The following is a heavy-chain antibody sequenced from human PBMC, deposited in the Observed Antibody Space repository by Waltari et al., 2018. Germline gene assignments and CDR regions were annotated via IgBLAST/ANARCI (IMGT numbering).Heavy chain of an antibody. CDR2: VSSGGSNI. J-gene: IGHJ3*02. CDR1: GFTFSSYE. V-gene: IGHV3-48*03. Sequence: EVQLVESGGGLVQPGGSLRLSCAASGFTFSSYEMNWVRQAPGKGLGWVSYVSSGGSNIYYADSVKGRFTISRDNAKNSLYLQMNSLRAEDTAVYYCARSLSQIEAFDIWGQGTMVTVSS. CDR3: ARSLSQIEAFDI.